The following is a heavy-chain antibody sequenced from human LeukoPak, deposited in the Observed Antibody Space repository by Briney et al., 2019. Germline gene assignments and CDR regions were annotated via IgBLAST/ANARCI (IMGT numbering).Heavy chain of an antibody. J-gene: IGHJ4*02. CDR2: IYHSGST. CDR3: ARDYSEWFLWHY. V-gene: IGHV4-38-2*02. Sequence: SETLSLTCTVSGYSISSGYYWGWIRQPPGKGLEWIGSIYHSGSTYYNPSLKSRVTISVDTSKNQFSLKLSSVTAADTAVYYCARDYSEWFLWHYWGQGTLVTVSS. D-gene: IGHD3-3*01. CDR1: GYSISSGYY.